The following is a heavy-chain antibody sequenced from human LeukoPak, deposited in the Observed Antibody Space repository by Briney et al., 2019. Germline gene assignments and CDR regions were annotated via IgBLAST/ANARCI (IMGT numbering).Heavy chain of an antibody. CDR1: GGSFSGYY. CDR3: ARLYCSSTSCYAYYYYYMDV. V-gene: IGHV4-34*01. D-gene: IGHD2-2*01. J-gene: IGHJ6*03. Sequence: SETLSLTCAVYGGSFSGYYWSWIRQPPGKGLEWIGEINHSGSTNYNPSLKSRVTISVDTSKNQFSLKLSSVTAADTAVYYCARLYCSSTSCYAYYYYYMDVWGKGTTVTVSS. CDR2: INHSGST.